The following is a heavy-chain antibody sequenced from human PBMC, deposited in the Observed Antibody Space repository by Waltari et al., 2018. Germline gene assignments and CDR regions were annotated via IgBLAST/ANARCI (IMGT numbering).Heavy chain of an antibody. D-gene: IGHD4-17*01. V-gene: IGHV4-4*07. CDR3: ARASPRLRYGDRNYDWYFDL. J-gene: IGHJ2*01. CDR1: VGSIRRYY. Sequence: QVQLQESGPGLVKPSETLSLTCTVSVGSIRRYYLAWLRRPAGKGLEWIGRIYTSGSTNYNPSLKSRVTMSVDTSKNQFSLKLSSVTAADTAVYYCARASPRLRYGDRNYDWYFDLWGRGTLVTVSS. CDR2: IYTSGST.